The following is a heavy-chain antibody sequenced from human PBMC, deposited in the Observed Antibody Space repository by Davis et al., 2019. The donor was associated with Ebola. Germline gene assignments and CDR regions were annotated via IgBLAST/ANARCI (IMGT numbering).Heavy chain of an antibody. J-gene: IGHJ4*02. V-gene: IGHV1-69*13. Sequence: SVNVSCKASVGTFSSYTITWLRQAPGQGLEWMGWVIPVFGTTNYAQKFQGRVTLTADESTSTAYMELTNLRSDDTAVYYCAREVGETKLDQWGQGTLVTVSS. CDR2: VIPVFGTT. D-gene: IGHD1-26*01. CDR1: VGTFSSYT. CDR3: AREVGETKLDQ.